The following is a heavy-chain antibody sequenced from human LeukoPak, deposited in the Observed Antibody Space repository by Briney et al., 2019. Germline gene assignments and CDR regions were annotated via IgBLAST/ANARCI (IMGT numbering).Heavy chain of an antibody. J-gene: IGHJ4*02. Sequence: ASVKVSCEASGGTFSSYAISWVRQAPGQGLEWMGGIIPIFGTANYAQKFQGRVTITADKSTSTAYMELSSLRSEDTAVYYCARSLQLVYYFDYWGQGTLVTVSS. CDR3: ARSLQLVYYFDY. D-gene: IGHD6-13*01. CDR1: GGTFSSYA. CDR2: IIPIFGTA. V-gene: IGHV1-69*06.